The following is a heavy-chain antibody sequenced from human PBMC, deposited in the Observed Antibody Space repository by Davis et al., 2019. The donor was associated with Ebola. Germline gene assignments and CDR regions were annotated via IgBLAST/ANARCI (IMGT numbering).Heavy chain of an antibody. J-gene: IGHJ5*02. CDR3: ARAVGSSTSWFDP. CDR2: IYYSGST. CDR1: GGSISSGGYS. Sequence: SETLSLTCAVSGGSISSGGYSWSWIRQPPGKGLEWIGSIYYSGSTYYNPSLKSRVTISVDTSKNQFSLKLSSVTAADTAVYYCARAVGSSTSWFDPWGQGTLVTVSS. V-gene: IGHV4-39*07. D-gene: IGHD2-2*01.